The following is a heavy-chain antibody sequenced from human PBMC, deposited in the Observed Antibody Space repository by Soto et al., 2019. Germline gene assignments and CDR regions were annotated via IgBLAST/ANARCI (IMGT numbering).Heavy chain of an antibody. V-gene: IGHV1-2*02. CDR1: GCTFTGYY. D-gene: IGHD5-12*01. CDR2: INPNSGGT. CDR3: AREEGKNGYTIF. J-gene: IGHJ4*02. Sequence: ASVKVSCKASGCTFTGYYMHWVRQAPGQGLEWMGWINPNSGGTNYAQKFQGRVTMTRDTSISTAYMELSRLRSDDTAVYYCAREEGKNGYTIFWGQGTLVTVSS.